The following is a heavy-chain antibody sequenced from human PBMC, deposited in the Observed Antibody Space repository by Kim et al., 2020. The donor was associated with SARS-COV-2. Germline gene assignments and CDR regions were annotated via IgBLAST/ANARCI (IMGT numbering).Heavy chain of an antibody. V-gene: IGHV4-4*09. J-gene: IGHJ4*02. CDR2: T. CDR3: ARGYSSSWHDY. D-gene: IGHD6-13*01. Sequence: TNYNHSHTSRGTISVDTSKTQFSLKLSSVTAADTAVYYCARGYSSSWHDYWGQGTLVTVSS.